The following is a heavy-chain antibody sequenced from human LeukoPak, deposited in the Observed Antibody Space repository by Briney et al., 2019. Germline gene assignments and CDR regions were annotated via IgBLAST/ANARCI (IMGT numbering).Heavy chain of an antibody. V-gene: IGHV4-34*01. D-gene: IGHD3-22*01. CDR2: INHSGST. Sequence: SETLSLTCAVYGGSFSGYYWSWIRQPPGKGLEWIGEINHSGSTNYNPSLKSRVTISVDTSKNQFSLKLSSVTAADTAVYYCARGPPYCYDSSGYSNWFDPWGQGTLVTVSS. CDR3: ARGPPYCYDSSGYSNWFDP. CDR1: GGSFSGYY. J-gene: IGHJ5*02.